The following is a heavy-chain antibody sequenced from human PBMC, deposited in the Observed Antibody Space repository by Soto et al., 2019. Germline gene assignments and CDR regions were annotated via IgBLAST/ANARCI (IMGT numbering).Heavy chain of an antibody. Sequence: SVSNAWMNWVRQAPGKGLAWVGRIKSKTDGGTTDYAAPVKGRFTISRDDSKNTLYLQMNSLKTEDTAVYYCTTPPRRVMAKDDYWVQGTLVTVSS. CDR3: TTPPRRVMAKDDY. CDR1: SVSNAW. J-gene: IGHJ4*02. CDR2: IKSKTDGGTT. D-gene: IGHD2-8*01. V-gene: IGHV3-15*07.